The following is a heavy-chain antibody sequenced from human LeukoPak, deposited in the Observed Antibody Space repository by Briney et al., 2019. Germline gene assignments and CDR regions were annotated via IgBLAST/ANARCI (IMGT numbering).Heavy chain of an antibody. D-gene: IGHD4-17*01. CDR2: ISPYKGDR. CDR3: ATEGGWQPTDYGDNVY. Sequence: ASVKVSCKASGYTFTNYGITWVRQAPGQGLEWMGWISPYKGDRNYAQNLQGRRTMTTDTSTSTAYMEVRSLRSDDTAVYYCATEGGWQPTDYGDNVYWGQGTLVTVSS. J-gene: IGHJ4*02. CDR1: GYTFTNYG. V-gene: IGHV1-18*01.